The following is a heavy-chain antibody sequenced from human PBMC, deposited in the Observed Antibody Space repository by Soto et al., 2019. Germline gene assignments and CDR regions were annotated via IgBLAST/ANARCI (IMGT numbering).Heavy chain of an antibody. CDR1: GFTFSSYS. CDR3: ARVEYSRDAFDI. Sequence: GGSLRLSCAASGFTFSSYSMNWVRQAPGKGLEWVSSISSSSYIYYADSVKGRFTISRDNAKNPLYLQMNSLRAEDTAVYYCARVEYSRDAFDIWGQGTMVTVSS. CDR2: ISSSSYI. D-gene: IGHD6-6*01. V-gene: IGHV3-21*01. J-gene: IGHJ3*02.